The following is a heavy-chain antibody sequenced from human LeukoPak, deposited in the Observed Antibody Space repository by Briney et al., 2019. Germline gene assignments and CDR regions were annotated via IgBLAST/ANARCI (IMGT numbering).Heavy chain of an antibody. CDR1: GFIVSSNY. D-gene: IGHD3-22*01. V-gene: IGHV3-53*01. J-gene: IGHJ4*02. CDR2: ISSGGNT. CDR3: SREVRGYYFDY. Sequence: GGSLRLSCAASGFIVSSNYRSWVRQAPGKGLEWVSVISSGGNTYYADSVEGRFTISRDISKNTLSLQMNGLRAEDTAAYYCSREVRGYYFDYWGQGTLVTVSS.